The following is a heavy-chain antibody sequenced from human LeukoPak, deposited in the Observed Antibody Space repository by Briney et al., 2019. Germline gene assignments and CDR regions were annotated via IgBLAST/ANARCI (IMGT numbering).Heavy chain of an antibody. J-gene: IGHJ4*02. CDR3: AKSVAVAFHYFDY. CDR1: GFTFSGYA. CDR2: ISGNGGTT. D-gene: IGHD6-19*01. V-gene: IGHV3-23*01. Sequence: PGGSLRLSCVASGFTFSGYAMSWVRQAPGKGLEWVSLISGNGGTTYYADSVKGRFTISRDNSKNTLYLQMNSLRAEDTAVYSCAKSVAVAFHYFDYWGQGTLVTVSS.